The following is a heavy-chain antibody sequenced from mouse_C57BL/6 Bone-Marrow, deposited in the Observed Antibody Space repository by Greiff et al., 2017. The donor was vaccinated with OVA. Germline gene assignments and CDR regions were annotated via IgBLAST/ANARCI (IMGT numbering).Heavy chain of an antibody. V-gene: IGHV3-6*01. CDR1: GYSITSGYY. Sequence: EVKLQESGPGLVKPSQSLSLTCSVTGYSITSGYYWNWIRQFPGNKLEWMGYISYDGSNNYNPSLKNRISITRDTSKNQFFLKLNSVTTEDTATYYCARDSRTPYYFDYWGQGTTLTVSS. CDR3: ARDSRTPYYFDY. J-gene: IGHJ2*01. CDR2: ISYDGSN.